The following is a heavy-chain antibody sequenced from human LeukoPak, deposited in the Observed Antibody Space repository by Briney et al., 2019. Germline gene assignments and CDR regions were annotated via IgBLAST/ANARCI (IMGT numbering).Heavy chain of an antibody. J-gene: IGHJ3*02. V-gene: IGHV3-74*01. CDR1: GFTFSSYW. CDR2: INSGGSST. D-gene: IGHD2-21*02. CDR3: ARVGAYCGGDCYAFDI. Sequence: GGSLRLSCAAFGFTFSSYWMHWVRQAPGKGLVWVSRINSGGSSTSYADSVKGRFTISRDNAKNTLYLQMNSLRAEDTAVYYCARVGAYCGGDCYAFDIWGQGTMVTVSS.